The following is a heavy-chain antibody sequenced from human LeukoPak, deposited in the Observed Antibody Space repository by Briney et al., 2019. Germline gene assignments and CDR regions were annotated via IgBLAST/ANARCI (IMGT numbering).Heavy chain of an antibody. CDR1: GFTFSNYR. J-gene: IGHJ5*02. Sequence: GGSLRLSWAASGFTFSNYRMNWVRQAPGKVLEWVSYISSSGSTIYYADSVKGRFTISRDNAKNSLYLQMNSLRGEDTAVYYCARDGVEMSTTFNWFDPWGQGTLVTVSS. V-gene: IGHV3-48*04. CDR2: ISSSGSTI. CDR3: ARDGVEMSTTFNWFDP. D-gene: IGHD5-24*01.